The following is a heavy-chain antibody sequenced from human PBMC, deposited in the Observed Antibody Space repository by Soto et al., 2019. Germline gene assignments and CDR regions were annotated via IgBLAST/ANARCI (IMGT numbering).Heavy chain of an antibody. D-gene: IGHD1-26*01. V-gene: IGHV4-31*03. J-gene: IGHJ3*02. Sequence: QVQLQESGPGLVKPSQTLSLTCTVSGGSISSGGYYWSWIRQHPGKGLEWIGYIYYSGSTYYNPSLKSRVTIAVDTSKNKFALKLSSVAAADTAVYYCARAGVGGPRSAFDIWGQGTMVTVAS. CDR3: ARAGVGGPRSAFDI. CDR1: GGSISSGGYY. CDR2: IYYSGST.